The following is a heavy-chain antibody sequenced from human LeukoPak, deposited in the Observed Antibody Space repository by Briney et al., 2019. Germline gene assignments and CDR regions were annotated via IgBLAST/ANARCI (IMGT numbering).Heavy chain of an antibody. CDR1: GFAFSSYS. D-gene: IGHD2-8*01. CDR2: ISSSSSYI. Sequence: PGRSLRLSCAASGFAFSSYSMNWVRQAPGKGLEWVSSISSSSSYIYYADSVKGRFTISRDNAKNSLYLQMNGLRAEDTAVYYCARGVGYCTNGVCYTYDYWGQGTLVTVSS. CDR3: ARGVGYCTNGVCYTYDY. J-gene: IGHJ4*02. V-gene: IGHV3-21*01.